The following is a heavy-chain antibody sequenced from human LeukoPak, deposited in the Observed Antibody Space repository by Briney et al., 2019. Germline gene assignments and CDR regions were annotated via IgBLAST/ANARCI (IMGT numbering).Heavy chain of an antibody. V-gene: IGHV1-8*01. J-gene: IGHJ4*02. D-gene: IGHD5-12*01. CDR2: MNPNSGNT. CDR3: ARGSPPYYSGYEVGDY. CDR1: GYTFTSYD. Sequence: GASVKISCKASGYTFTSYDINWVRQATGQGLEWMGGMNPNSGNTGYAQKFQGRVTMTRNTSISTAYMELSGLRSEDTAVYYCARGSPPYYSGYEVGDYWGQGTLVTVSS.